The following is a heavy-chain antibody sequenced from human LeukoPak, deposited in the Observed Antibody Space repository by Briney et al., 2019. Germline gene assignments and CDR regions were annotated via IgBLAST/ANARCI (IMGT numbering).Heavy chain of an antibody. CDR3: ARDGYYDSSGYRKHDGFDI. V-gene: IGHV3-66*01. J-gene: IGHJ3*02. CDR1: GFTVSTNY. D-gene: IGHD3-22*01. Sequence: GGSLRLSCAASGFTVSTNYMSWVRQAPGKGLEWVSLIYSGGIAQYADSVKGRFTISRDNSKNTLYLQMTSLRAEDTAVYHCARDGYYDSSGYRKHDGFDIWGQGTLVTVSS. CDR2: IYSGGIA.